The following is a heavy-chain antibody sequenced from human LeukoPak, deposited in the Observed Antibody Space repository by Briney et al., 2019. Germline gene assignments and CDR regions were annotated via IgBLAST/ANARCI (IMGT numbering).Heavy chain of an antibody. J-gene: IGHJ4*02. D-gene: IGHD2-2*01. Sequence: SEALSLTCAVYGGSFSGYYWSWIRQPPGKGLEWIGEINHSGSTNYNPSLKSRVTISVDTFKNQFSLKLSSVTAADTAVYYCARGGQYAKEYYFDYWGQGTLVTVSS. CDR1: GGSFSGYY. CDR2: INHSGST. V-gene: IGHV4-34*01. CDR3: ARGGQYAKEYYFDY.